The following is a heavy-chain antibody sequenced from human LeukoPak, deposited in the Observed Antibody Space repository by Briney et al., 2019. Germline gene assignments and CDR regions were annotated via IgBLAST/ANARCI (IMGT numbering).Heavy chain of an antibody. CDR3: ARHEAIFGVVIMAWFDP. J-gene: IGHJ5*02. Sequence: SETLSLTCTVSGGSISSSSYYWGWIRQPPGKGPEWIGSIYYSGSTYYNPSLKSRVTISVDTSKNQFSLKLSSVTAADTAVYYCARHEAIFGVVIMAWFDPWGQGTLVTVSS. CDR1: GGSISSSSYY. CDR2: IYYSGST. D-gene: IGHD3-3*01. V-gene: IGHV4-39*01.